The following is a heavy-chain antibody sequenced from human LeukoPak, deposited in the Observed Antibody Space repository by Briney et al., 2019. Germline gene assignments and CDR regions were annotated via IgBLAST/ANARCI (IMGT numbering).Heavy chain of an antibody. CDR1: GFTFSSYA. V-gene: IGHV3-23*01. J-gene: IGHJ4*02. CDR3: AKNRGGSYYSGSDY. CDR2: VRGSDAGT. Sequence: GGSPRLSCAASGFTFSSYAMNWVRQAPGKGLEWVSAVRGSDAGTSYADPVKGRFTITRDNSKNTLYLQMNSLRAEDTAVYYCAKNRGGSYYSGSDYWGQGTLVTVSS. D-gene: IGHD1-26*01.